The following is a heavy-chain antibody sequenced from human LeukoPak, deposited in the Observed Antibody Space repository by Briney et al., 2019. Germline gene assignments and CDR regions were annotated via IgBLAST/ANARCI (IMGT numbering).Heavy chain of an antibody. J-gene: IGHJ3*02. Sequence: ASMKVSCKASGYTLTSYAMNWVRQASGQGLEWMGWINTNTGNPTYAQGFTGRFVFSLDTSVSTAYLQISSLKAEDTAVYYCASKIAWWALDIWGQGTMVTVSS. D-gene: IGHD2-8*02. CDR1: GYTLTSYA. V-gene: IGHV7-4-1*02. CDR3: ASKIAWWALDI. CDR2: INTNTGNP.